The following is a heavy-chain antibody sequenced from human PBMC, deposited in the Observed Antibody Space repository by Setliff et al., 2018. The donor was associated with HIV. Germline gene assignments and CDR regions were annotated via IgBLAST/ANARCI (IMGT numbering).Heavy chain of an antibody. D-gene: IGHD2-8*01. J-gene: IGHJ4*02. V-gene: IGHV3-30*02. CDR2: ILHDGSDK. CDR1: GFSFSNAW. CDR3: TKNLYTSRWSPLDY. Sequence: GGSLRLSCAASGFSFSNAWMSWVRQAPGKGLEWVAFILHDGSDKDCSDSVKGRFTISRDNSKNTLYLQMNSLRTEDTAVYYCTKNLYTSRWSPLDYWGQGTLVTVSS.